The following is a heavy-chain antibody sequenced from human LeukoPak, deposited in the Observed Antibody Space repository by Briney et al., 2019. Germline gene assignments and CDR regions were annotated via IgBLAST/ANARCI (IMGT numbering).Heavy chain of an antibody. V-gene: IGHV3-23*01. Sequence: GGSLRLSCAASGFTFSSYAMSWVRQAPGKGLEWASSISGSGVSTYSADSVKGRFTISRDNSKNTLYLQMNSLRAEDTAVYYCAKFRSGYYWYYYDMDVWGQGTTVTVSS. J-gene: IGHJ6*02. CDR2: ISGSGVST. D-gene: IGHD3-3*01. CDR3: AKFRSGYYWYYYDMDV. CDR1: GFTFSSYA.